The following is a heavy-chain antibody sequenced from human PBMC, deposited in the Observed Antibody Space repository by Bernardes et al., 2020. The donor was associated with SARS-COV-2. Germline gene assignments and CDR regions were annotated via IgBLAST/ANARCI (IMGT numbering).Heavy chain of an antibody. J-gene: IGHJ4*02. Sequence: GSLILSCAASGFTFHSSWMHWVRQIPGQGLVWVSRINTDGSSTGYADSVKGRFTISRDNAKNTLFLQMNSLRAEDTAMYYCARDLGYCTNGVCSPWGQGTLVTV. V-gene: IGHV3-74*01. CDR3: ARDLGYCTNGVCSP. D-gene: IGHD2-8*01. CDR1: GFTFHSSW. CDR2: INTDGSST.